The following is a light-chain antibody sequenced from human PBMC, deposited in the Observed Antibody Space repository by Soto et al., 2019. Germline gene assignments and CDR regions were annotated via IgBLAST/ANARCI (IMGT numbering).Light chain of an antibody. CDR2: DAS. CDR3: QQYDSLPRT. V-gene: IGKV1-33*01. J-gene: IGKJ4*01. CDR1: QDISNN. Sequence: DIQMTQSPSSLSASVGDRVTITCQASQDISNNLNWYQQKPGKAPKLLSYDASNLATGVPSRFSGSGSATGFTFTISCLRPEDIATYYCQQYDSLPRTFVGGTKVKIK.